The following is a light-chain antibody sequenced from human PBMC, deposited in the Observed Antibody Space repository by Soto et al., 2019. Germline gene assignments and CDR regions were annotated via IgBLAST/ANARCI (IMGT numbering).Light chain of an antibody. CDR2: DVT. J-gene: IGLJ1*01. CDR1: SSDVGGYNY. Sequence: QSVLTQPRSVSRSPGQSVAISCAGTSSDVGGYNYVSWYQQHPGKAPKLMIYDVTKRPSGVPDRFSGSKSGNTASLTISGLQAEDEADYYCNSYAGSYTLYVFGTGTKLTVL. CDR3: NSYAGSYTLYV. V-gene: IGLV2-11*01.